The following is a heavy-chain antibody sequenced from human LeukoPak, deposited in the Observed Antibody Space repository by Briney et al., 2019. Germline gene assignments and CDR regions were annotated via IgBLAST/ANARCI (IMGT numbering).Heavy chain of an antibody. CDR3: AREGRFGEFSN. CDR2: ISYDGSNK. D-gene: IGHD3-10*01. CDR1: GFTFSSYA. V-gene: IGHV3-30*04. J-gene: IGHJ4*02. Sequence: PGGSLRLSCAASGFTFSSYAMHWLRQAPGKGLEWVAVISYDGSNKYYADSVKGRFTISRDNSKNTLYLQMNSLRAEDTAVYYCAREGRFGEFSNWGQGTLVTVSS.